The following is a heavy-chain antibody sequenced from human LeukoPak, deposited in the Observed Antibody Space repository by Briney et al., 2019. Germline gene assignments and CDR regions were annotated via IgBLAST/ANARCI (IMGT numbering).Heavy chain of an antibody. CDR3: ARVYGSGRGSLDI. J-gene: IGHJ3*02. CDR2: IRSKPNGYTT. V-gene: IGHV3-72*01. D-gene: IGHD3-10*01. CDR1: GFTSSDRY. Sequence: GGSLRLSCAASGFTSSDRYMDWVRQAPGKGPEWVGRIRSKPNGYTTEYAASVKGRFTISSDDSKNSLHLQMNSLKTEDAAVYYCARVYGSGRGSLDIWGQGTMVTVSS.